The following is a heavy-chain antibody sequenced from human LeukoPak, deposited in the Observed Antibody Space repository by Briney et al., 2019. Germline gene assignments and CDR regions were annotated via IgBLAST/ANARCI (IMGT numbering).Heavy chain of an antibody. J-gene: IGHJ6*03. CDR1: GFTFSSYT. Sequence: GGSLRLSCAASGFTFSSYTMTWVRQAPGKGLEWVSAISGSGGTTYYADSVKGRFTISRDNSKNTLYLQMNSLRAEDTAVYYCAKTSLSDASGHYYYMDVWGKGTTVTVSS. CDR2: ISGSGGTT. CDR3: AKTSLSDASGHYYYMDV. D-gene: IGHD3-3*01. V-gene: IGHV3-23*01.